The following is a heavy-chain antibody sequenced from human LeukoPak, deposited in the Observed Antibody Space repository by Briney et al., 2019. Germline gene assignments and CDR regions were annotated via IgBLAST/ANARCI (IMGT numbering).Heavy chain of an antibody. Sequence: GSLRLPWPASGFTFSDHYMIWLRQAPGKGLESISYISHNGDTKYYADSVKGRLSISRDNAKSSLYLEMNSLRVEDTAVYYCARDRHGYFDYWGQGTLVTGSS. CDR2: ISHNGDTK. CDR1: GFTFSDHY. D-gene: IGHD6-13*01. CDR3: ARDRHGYFDY. J-gene: IGHJ4*02. V-gene: IGHV3-11*01.